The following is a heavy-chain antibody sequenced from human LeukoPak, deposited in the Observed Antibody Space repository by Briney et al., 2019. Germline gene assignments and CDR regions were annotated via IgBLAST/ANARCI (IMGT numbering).Heavy chain of an antibody. Sequence: SETLSLTCTVSGGSISSYYWSWIRQPPGKGLEWIGYIYYSGSTNYNPSLKSRVTISVDTSKNQFSLKLSSVTAADTAVYYCARLGYCSSTSCSNDYWGQGTLVTVSS. J-gene: IGHJ4*02. V-gene: IGHV4-59*08. CDR1: GGSISSYY. D-gene: IGHD2-2*01. CDR2: IYYSGST. CDR3: ARLGYCSSTSCSNDY.